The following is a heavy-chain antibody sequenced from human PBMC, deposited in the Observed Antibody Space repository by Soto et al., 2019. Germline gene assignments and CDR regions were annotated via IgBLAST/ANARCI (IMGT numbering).Heavy chain of an antibody. CDR2: VYSSGRT. Sequence: QVQLQQSGPGLVRPSETLSLTCTVSGGSFSDNYWNWLRQSPGKGLEWIGDVYSSGRTNYNPFFGRRVTMSIDTAKNQFSLKLTSVTAADTAVYYCARTRRDTIFGVVIFGWFDPWGQGARVIVSS. CDR3: ARTRRDTIFGVVIFGWFDP. V-gene: IGHV4-59*01. D-gene: IGHD3-3*01. CDR1: GGSFSDNY. J-gene: IGHJ5*02.